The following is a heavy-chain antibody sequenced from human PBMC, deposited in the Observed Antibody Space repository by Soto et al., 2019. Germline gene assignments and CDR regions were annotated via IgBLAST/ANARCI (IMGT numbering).Heavy chain of an antibody. Sequence: QVQLVQSGAEVKKPGSSVKVSCKASGGTFSSYAISWVRQAPGQGLEWMGGIIPIFGTANYAQKCQGRVTISAYKSPSQAYRELSSLRSEDTAVYYCAREREGDIVVVPAATGYYGMDVWGQGTTVTVSS. D-gene: IGHD2-2*01. CDR3: AREREGDIVVVPAATGYYGMDV. CDR1: GGTFSSYA. CDR2: IIPIFGTA. J-gene: IGHJ6*02. V-gene: IGHV1-69*06.